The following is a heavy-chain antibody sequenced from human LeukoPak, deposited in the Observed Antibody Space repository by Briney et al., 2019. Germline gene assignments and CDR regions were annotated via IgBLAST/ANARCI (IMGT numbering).Heavy chain of an antibody. V-gene: IGHV3-21*01. J-gene: IGHJ4*02. CDR2: FGTRSSSI. D-gene: IGHD5-24*01. CDR1: GFTFSSHS. CDR3: ARERDEGFDY. Sequence: SGGSLRLSCAASGFTFSSHSMNWVRQAPGKGLEWVSSFGTRSSSIYYADSVKGRFIISRDNARNSLYLQMNSLKAEDTAVYYCARERDEGFDYWGQGTLVTVSS.